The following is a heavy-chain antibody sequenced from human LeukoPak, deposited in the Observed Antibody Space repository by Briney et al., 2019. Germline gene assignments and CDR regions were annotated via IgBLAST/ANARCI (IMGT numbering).Heavy chain of an antibody. CDR3: AKHYYDTSGTPRYFDY. CDR1: GFTFSSNA. J-gene: IGHJ4*02. D-gene: IGHD3-22*01. CDR2: IGGTNGRT. V-gene: IGHV3-23*01. Sequence: GGSLRLSCAASGFTFSSNAMSWVRQPPGKGLEWVSAIGGTNGRTYYADSVKGRFTISRDNSMNTLYLQMNSLRDEDTAVYYCAKHYYDTSGTPRYFDYWGQGTLVTVSS.